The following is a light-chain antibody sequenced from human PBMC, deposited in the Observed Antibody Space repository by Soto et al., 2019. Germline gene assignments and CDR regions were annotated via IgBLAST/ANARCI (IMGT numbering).Light chain of an antibody. J-gene: IGKJ1*01. Sequence: EIVLTQSPGTLSLSPGERATLSCRASQSVSSSYLAWYQQKPGQAPRLLIYGASNRATGIPDRFSGSGSGTDSTLTISRLEPEDFVVYYCQQYGSSSWTFGQGTKVDIK. V-gene: IGKV3-20*01. CDR1: QSVSSSY. CDR2: GAS. CDR3: QQYGSSSWT.